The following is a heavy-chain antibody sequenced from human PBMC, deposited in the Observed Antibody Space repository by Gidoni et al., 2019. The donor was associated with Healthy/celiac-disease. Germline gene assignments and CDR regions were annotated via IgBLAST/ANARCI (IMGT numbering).Heavy chain of an antibody. CDR2: IYTSGST. J-gene: IGHJ6*02. CDR1: GGSISSGSYY. D-gene: IGHD6-13*01. Sequence: QVQLQESGPGLVKPSQTLSLTCTVSGGSISSGSYYWSWIRQPAGKGLEWIGRIYTSGSTNYNPSLKSRVTISVDTSKNQFSLKLSSVTAADTAVYYCARDAPGIAPPYYGMDVWGQGTTVTVSS. V-gene: IGHV4-61*02. CDR3: ARDAPGIAPPYYGMDV.